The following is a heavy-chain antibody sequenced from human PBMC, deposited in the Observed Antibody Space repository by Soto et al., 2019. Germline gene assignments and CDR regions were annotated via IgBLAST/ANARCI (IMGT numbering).Heavy chain of an antibody. Sequence: QVQLVQSGAEVKKPGASVKVSCKASGYTFTDNGITWVRQAPGHGLEWMGWISCYNGDTKYAQKLQGRVSMTTDTATSTAFMELTDLRADDTAVYFCARASTSGNFWHFYWGQGTLVTVSS. J-gene: IGHJ4*02. CDR2: ISCYNGDT. CDR3: ARASTSGNFWHFY. V-gene: IGHV1-18*01. D-gene: IGHD3-3*01. CDR1: GYTFTDNG.